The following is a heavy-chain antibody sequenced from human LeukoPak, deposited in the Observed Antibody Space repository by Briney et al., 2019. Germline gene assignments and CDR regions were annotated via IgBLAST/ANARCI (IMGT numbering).Heavy chain of an antibody. D-gene: IGHD3-10*01. CDR3: ARAVGYGSGSYSPYYYYGMDV. V-gene: IGHV1-2*02. Sequence: ASVKVSCKASGYTFTGYYMHWVRQAPGQGLEWMGWINPNGGGTNYAQKVQGRVTMTRDTSISTAYMELSRLRSDDTAVYYCARAVGYGSGSYSPYYYYGMDVWGQGTTVTVSS. J-gene: IGHJ6*02. CDR1: GYTFTGYY. CDR2: INPNGGGT.